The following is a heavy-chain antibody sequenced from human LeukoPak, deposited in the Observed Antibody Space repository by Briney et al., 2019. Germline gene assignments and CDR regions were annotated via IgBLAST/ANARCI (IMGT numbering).Heavy chain of an antibody. CDR1: GGSFSGYY. V-gene: IGHV4-34*01. CDR3: ARGGGYNWFDP. J-gene: IGHJ5*02. Sequence: PWETLSLTCAVYGGSFSGYYWSWIRQPPGKGLEWIGEINHSGSTNYSPSLKSRVTISVDTSKNQFSLKVSSVTAADTAVYYCARGGGYNWFDPWGQGTLVTVSS. CDR2: INHSGST.